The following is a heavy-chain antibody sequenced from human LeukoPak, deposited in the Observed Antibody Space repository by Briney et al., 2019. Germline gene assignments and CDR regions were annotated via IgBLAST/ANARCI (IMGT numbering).Heavy chain of an antibody. Sequence: PGGSLRLSCAASGFTFSSYSMNWVRQAPGKGLEWVSYISSSSSTIYYADSVKGRFTISRDNAKNSLYPQMNSLRAEDTAVYYCARVGGYYDSSGHTWGQGTLVTVSS. J-gene: IGHJ4*02. CDR2: ISSSSSTI. CDR1: GFTFSSYS. CDR3: ARVGGYYDSSGHT. V-gene: IGHV3-48*01. D-gene: IGHD3-22*01.